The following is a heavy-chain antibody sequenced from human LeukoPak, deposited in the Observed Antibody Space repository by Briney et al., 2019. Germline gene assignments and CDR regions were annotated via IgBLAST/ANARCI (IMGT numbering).Heavy chain of an antibody. J-gene: IGHJ6*02. D-gene: IGHD6-19*01. Sequence: PSETLSLTCTVSGGSISSGAYYWSWSRQHPGKGLEWIGYIYYSGSTYYNPSLKSRVTISVDTSKNQFSLKLSSVTAADTAVYYCARDWLAVYGMDVWGQGTTVTVSS. V-gene: IGHV4-31*03. CDR2: IYYSGST. CDR1: GGSISSGAYY. CDR3: ARDWLAVYGMDV.